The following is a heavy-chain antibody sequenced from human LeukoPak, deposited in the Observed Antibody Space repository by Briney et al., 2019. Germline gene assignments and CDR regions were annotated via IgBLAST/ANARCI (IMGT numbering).Heavy chain of an antibody. J-gene: IGHJ4*02. CDR1: GFTFSSYG. D-gene: IGHD5-18*01. V-gene: IGHV3-30*03. CDR2: ISYDGSNK. CDR3: ARSYSYGGIHY. Sequence: GGSLRLSCAASGFTFSSYGMHWVRQAPGKGLEWVAVISYDGSNKYYADSVKGRFTISKDNSKNTLYLQMNSLRAEDTAVYYCARSYSYGGIHYWGQGTLVTVSS.